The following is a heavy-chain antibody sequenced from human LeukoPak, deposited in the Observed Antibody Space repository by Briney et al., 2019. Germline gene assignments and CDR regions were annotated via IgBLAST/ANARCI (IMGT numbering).Heavy chain of an antibody. J-gene: IGHJ4*02. Sequence: ASVKVCCKASGYTLISYDINWVRQATGQGLYWMGWMNPNSGRTGYAQNFQGRITITRNTSISTAYMELSSLRSEDTAVYYCTRETSSRYFDYWGQGTLVTVSS. V-gene: IGHV1-8*01. CDR3: TRETSSRYFDY. CDR1: GYTLISYD. CDR2: MNPNSGRT.